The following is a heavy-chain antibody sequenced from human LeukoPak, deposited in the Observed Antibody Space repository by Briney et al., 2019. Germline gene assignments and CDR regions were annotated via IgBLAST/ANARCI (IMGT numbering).Heavy chain of an antibody. CDR3: ARLYDSSGYTNWLDP. Sequence: KPSETLSLTCTVSGGSISSHYWSRIRQPPGKGLEWIGYIYYSGSSKYNPSLKSRVTISVDTSKNQFSLKLSSVTAADTAVYYCARLYDSSGYTNWLDPWGQGTLVTVSS. D-gene: IGHD3-22*01. CDR2: IYYSGSS. J-gene: IGHJ5*02. CDR1: GGSISSHY. V-gene: IGHV4-59*11.